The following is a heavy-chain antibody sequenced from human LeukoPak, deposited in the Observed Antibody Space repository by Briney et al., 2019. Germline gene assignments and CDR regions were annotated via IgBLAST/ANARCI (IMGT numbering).Heavy chain of an antibody. CDR3: ARDFGDWRTDY. CDR1: GGSISSRTYY. D-gene: IGHD2-21*02. V-gene: IGHV4-39*07. Sequence: SETLSLTCTVSGGSISSRTYYWAWIRQPPGKGLEWIGSINYSGKITYNPSLKSRVTVSLDTSKNQFSLTLSSVTAADMAVYYCARDFGDWRTDYWGQGTLVTVSS. J-gene: IGHJ4*02. CDR2: INYSGKI.